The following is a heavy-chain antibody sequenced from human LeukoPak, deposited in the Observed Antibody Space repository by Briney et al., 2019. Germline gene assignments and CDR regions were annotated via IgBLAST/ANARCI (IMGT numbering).Heavy chain of an antibody. V-gene: IGHV4-34*01. CDR3: ARRLIIRGRFND. CDR2: INHVGSN. D-gene: IGHD3-10*01. CDR1: GGSFTDCF. J-gene: IGHJ4*02. Sequence: SETLSLTCGVYGGSFTDCFWSWVRQPPGRRLEWIGEINHVGSNNYNPSLKSRVTLSVDKSTNQVSLNLTSVTVADTAVYYCARRLIIRGRFNDWGQGTLVTVSS.